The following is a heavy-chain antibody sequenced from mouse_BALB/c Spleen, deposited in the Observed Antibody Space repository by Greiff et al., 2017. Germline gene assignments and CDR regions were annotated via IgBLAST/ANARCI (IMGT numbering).Heavy chain of an antibody. CDR3: AREGGYFFDY. V-gene: IGHV5-4*02. CDR2: ISDGGSYT. Sequence: DVMLVESGGGLVKPGGSLKLSCAASGFTFSDYYMYWVRQTPEKRLEWVATISDGGSYTYYPDSVKGRFTISRDNAKNNLYLQMSSLKSEDTAMYYCAREGGYFFDYWGQGTTLTVSS. CDR1: GFTFSDYY. J-gene: IGHJ2*01.